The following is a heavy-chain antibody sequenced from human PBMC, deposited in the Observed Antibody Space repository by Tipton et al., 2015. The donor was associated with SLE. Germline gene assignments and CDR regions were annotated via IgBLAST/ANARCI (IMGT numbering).Heavy chain of an antibody. J-gene: IGHJ4*02. CDR3: ASGTLEWSHEPDY. CDR1: GGSITNSNYF. Sequence: SLTCSVSGGSITNSNYFWGWIRQPPGKGLEWIGNIYYSGSPYYNPSLKSRVTISVNTSKNQFSLRLSSVTAADTAMFYCASGTLEWSHEPDYWGQGTLVTVSS. D-gene: IGHD3-3*01. V-gene: IGHV4-39*07. CDR2: IYYSGSP.